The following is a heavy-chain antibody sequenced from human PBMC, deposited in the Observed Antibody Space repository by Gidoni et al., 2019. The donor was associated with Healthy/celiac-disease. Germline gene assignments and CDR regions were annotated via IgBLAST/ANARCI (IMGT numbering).Heavy chain of an antibody. CDR2: RAYDGSNK. V-gene: IGHV3-30*18. Sequence: VQLVESGGVVVQPGRSLRLSCAASGFTFISYGMHWVRQAPGKGLEWVAVRAYDGSNKYYADSGKGRFTISRDNSKNTLYLQMNSLRAEDTAVYYCAKGMDLLWFGECLDYWGQGTLVTVSS. CDR3: AKGMDLLWFGECLDY. D-gene: IGHD3-10*01. CDR1: GFTFISYG. J-gene: IGHJ4*02.